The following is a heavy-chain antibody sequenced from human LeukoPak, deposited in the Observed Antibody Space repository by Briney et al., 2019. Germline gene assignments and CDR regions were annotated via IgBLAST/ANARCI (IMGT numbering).Heavy chain of an antibody. V-gene: IGHV3-23*01. CDR1: GFTCSSYA. CDR2: ISGSGGST. D-gene: IGHD4-23*01. CDR3: AKASYGGNSARNY. J-gene: IGHJ4*02. Sequence: GGSLRLSCAASGFTCSSYAMSWVRQAPGKGLEWGSAISGSGGSTYYADSVKGRFTISRDNSKNTLYLQMNSLRAEDTAVYYCAKASYGGNSARNYWGQGTLVTVSS.